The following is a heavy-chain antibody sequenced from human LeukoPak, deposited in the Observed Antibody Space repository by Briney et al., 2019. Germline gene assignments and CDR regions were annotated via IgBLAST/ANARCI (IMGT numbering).Heavy chain of an antibody. J-gene: IGHJ4*02. D-gene: IGHD4-17*01. CDR1: GFAFDDYA. CDR3: AKDRQYGDYGGGDFFDS. Sequence: GGSLRLSCAASGFAFDDYAMHWVRQAPGKGLQWISSINWVGDTSSYADSVKGRFTVSRDNTRGSLYLQMHSLRSEDTALYYCAKDRQYGDYGGGDFFDSWGQGTLVTVSS. CDR2: INWVGDTS. V-gene: IGHV3-43D*03.